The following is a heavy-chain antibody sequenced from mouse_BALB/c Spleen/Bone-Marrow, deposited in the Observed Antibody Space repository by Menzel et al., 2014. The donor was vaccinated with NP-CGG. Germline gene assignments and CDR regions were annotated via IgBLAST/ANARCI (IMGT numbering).Heavy chain of an antibody. CDR2: IYPGDGDT. CDR1: GYAFSSYW. J-gene: IGHJ3*01. D-gene: IGHD2-1*01. Sequence: QVQLQQSGAELVRPGSSVKISCKASGYAFSSYWMNWVKQRPGQGLEWIGQIYPGDGDTNYNGKFKGKATLTADKSSSPAYVQLSSLTSEDCAVYFCALYGNYAGNWGQGTLVTISS. V-gene: IGHV1-80*01. CDR3: ALYGNYAGN.